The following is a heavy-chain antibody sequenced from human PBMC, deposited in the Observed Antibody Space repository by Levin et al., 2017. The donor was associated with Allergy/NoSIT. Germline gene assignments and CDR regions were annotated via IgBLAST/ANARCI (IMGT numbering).Heavy chain of an antibody. CDR1: GGSISSGGYY. CDR3: ARDDRGLLDY. CDR2: TYYSGST. V-gene: IGHV4-31*03. J-gene: IGHJ4*02. Sequence: SETLSLTCTVSGGSISSGGYYWSWIRQHPGKGLEWIGYTYYSGSTYYNPSLKSRVTISVDTSKNQFSLKLSSVTAADTAVYYCARDDRGLLDYWGQGTLVTVSS. D-gene: IGHD3-16*01.